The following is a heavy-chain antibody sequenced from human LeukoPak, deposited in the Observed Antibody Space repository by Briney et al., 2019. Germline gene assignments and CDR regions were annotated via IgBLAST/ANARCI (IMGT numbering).Heavy chain of an antibody. J-gene: IGHJ4*02. V-gene: IGHV1-18*01. CDR1: GYTFTSYG. CDR2: ISAYNGNT. CDR3: ARAPGDFWSGYSFDY. Sequence: ASVKVSCKASGYTFTSYGISWVRQAPGQGLEWMGWISAYNGNTNYAQKFQGRVTITADKSTSTAYMELSSLRSEDTAVYYCARAPGDFWSGYSFDYWGQGTLVTVSS. D-gene: IGHD3-3*01.